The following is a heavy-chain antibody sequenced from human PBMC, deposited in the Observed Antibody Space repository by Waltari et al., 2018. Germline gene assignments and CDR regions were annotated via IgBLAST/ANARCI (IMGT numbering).Heavy chain of an antibody. CDR3: AREVYGSGWYKDAFDI. CDR1: GFTFSSYA. CDR2: ISYDGSNK. Sequence: QVQLVESGGGVVQPGRSLRLSCAASGFTFSSYAMHWVRQAPGKGLEWVAVISYDGSNKCYADSVKGRFTISRDNSKNTLYLQMNSLRAEDTAVYYCAREVYGSGWYKDAFDIWGQGTMVTVSS. D-gene: IGHD6-19*01. J-gene: IGHJ3*02. V-gene: IGHV3-30*01.